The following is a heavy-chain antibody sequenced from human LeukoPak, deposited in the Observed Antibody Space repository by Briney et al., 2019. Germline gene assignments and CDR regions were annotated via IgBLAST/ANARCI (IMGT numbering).Heavy chain of an antibody. D-gene: IGHD2-21*01. CDR3: ARDGWIAVAKHKTAYNWFDP. CDR1: GFTFSSYA. J-gene: IGHJ5*02. V-gene: IGHV3-30-3*01. CDR2: ISYDGSNK. Sequence: PGGSLRLSCAASGFTFSSYAIHWVRQAPGQGLEWVAVISYDGSNKHYADSVKGRFTISRDNSKNTLYLQMNSLRAEDTAVYYCARDGWIAVAKHKTAYNWFDPWGQGTLVTVSS.